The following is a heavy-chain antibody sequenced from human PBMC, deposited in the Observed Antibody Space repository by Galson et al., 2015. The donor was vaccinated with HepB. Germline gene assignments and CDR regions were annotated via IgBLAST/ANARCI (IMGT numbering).Heavy chain of an antibody. CDR1: GFIFSNYW. V-gene: IGHV3-74*01. Sequence: SLRLSCAASGFIFSNYWMHWVRQTPGKGPVWISRINTDGTFLSYADSVKGRFTISRDNAKNTLYLQMNSLRAEDTAVYYCAGVARYCGGASCYGWFDPWGQGTQVTVSS. J-gene: IGHJ5*02. D-gene: IGHD2-2*01. CDR2: INTDGTFL. CDR3: AGVARYCGGASCYGWFDP.